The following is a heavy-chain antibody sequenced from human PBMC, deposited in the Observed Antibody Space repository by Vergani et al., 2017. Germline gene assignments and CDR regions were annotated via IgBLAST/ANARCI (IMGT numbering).Heavy chain of an antibody. J-gene: IGHJ4*02. CDR2: ISAYNGNT. V-gene: IGHV1-18*01. CDR1: GYTFTSYG. CDR3: ARDSTRVLTVTYRGSDFDY. Sequence: QVQLVQSGAEVKKPGASVKVSCKASGYTFTSYGISWVRQAPGQGLEWMGWISAYNGNTNYAQKLQGRVTMTTDTSTSTAYMELRSLRSDDPAVYYCARDSTRVLTVTYRGSDFDYWGQGTLVTVSS. D-gene: IGHD4-17*01.